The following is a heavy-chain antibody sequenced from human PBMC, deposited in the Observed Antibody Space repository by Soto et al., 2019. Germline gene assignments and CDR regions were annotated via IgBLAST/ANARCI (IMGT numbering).Heavy chain of an antibody. CDR2: IYYSGST. J-gene: IGHJ4*02. CDR3: ARDLAARLHYFDY. V-gene: IGHV4-31*03. Sequence: SETLSLTCPVSGGSISSGGYYWSWIRQHPAKGLEWLGYIYYSGSTYYNPSLKNRVTISVDTSKNQFSLKLSSMTAADTAVNHCARDLAARLHYFDYWGQGTLATVSS. D-gene: IGHD6-6*01. CDR1: GGSISSGGYY.